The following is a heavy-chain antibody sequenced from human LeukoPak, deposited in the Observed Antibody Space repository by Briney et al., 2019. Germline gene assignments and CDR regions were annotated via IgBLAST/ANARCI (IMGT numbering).Heavy chain of an antibody. CDR3: ARISPMWYYYDSSGRMGAFDI. Sequence: EASVKVSCKASGYTFTSYGISWVRQAPGQGREWMGWISAYKGNTNYAQKLQGRVTMTTDTSTRTAYMELRSLRSDDTAVYYCARISPMWYYYDSSGRMGAFDIWGEGTMVTVSS. D-gene: IGHD3-22*01. J-gene: IGHJ3*02. CDR2: ISAYKGNT. V-gene: IGHV1-18*01. CDR1: GYTFTSYG.